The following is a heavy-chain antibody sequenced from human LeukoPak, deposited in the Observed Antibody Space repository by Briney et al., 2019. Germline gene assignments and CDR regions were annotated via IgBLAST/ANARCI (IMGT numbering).Heavy chain of an antibody. D-gene: IGHD3-22*01. Sequence: GGSLRLSCAASGFIVSSNYMSWVRQAPGTGLAWVSIMYAGGSTNYADSVKGRFTISRDNSKNTLYLQMNSLTAEDTAVYYCARSLYDSGSPKNYFDYWGQGTLVTVSS. CDR2: MYAGGST. CDR1: GFIVSSNY. J-gene: IGHJ4*02. V-gene: IGHV3-53*01. CDR3: ARSLYDSGSPKNYFDY.